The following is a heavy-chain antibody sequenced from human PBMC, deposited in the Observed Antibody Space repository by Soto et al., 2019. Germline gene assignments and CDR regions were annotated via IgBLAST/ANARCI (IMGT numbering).Heavy chain of an antibody. CDR2: IKQDGSDK. Sequence: ESGGGLVQPGGSLRLSCAASGFTFSTYWMSWVRQAPGKGLEWVANIKQDGSDKYYVDSVKGRFTISRENAKNSLYLQMNGLRAEDTAVYYCARVKSLAGHYWGQGTLVTVSS. CDR3: ARVKSLAGHY. D-gene: IGHD2-15*01. V-gene: IGHV3-7*05. J-gene: IGHJ4*02. CDR1: GFTFSTYW.